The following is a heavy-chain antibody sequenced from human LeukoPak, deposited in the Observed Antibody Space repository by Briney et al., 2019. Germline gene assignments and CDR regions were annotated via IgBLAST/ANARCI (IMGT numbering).Heavy chain of an antibody. CDR2: IYYSGST. CDR1: GGSLRSYY. J-gene: IGHJ4*02. V-gene: IGHV4-59*01. Sequence: SETLSLTCTVSGGSLRSYYWSWIRQPPGKGLEWIGYIYYSGSTNYNPSLKSRVSISVDTSKNQFSLKLSSVTAADTAVYYCARAGYSGYDFYFDYWGQGTLVTVSS. CDR3: ARAGYSGYDFYFDY. D-gene: IGHD5-12*01.